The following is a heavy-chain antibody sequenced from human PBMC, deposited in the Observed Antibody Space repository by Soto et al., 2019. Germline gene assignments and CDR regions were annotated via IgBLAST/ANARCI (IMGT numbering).Heavy chain of an antibody. CDR1: GGSSSSSNW. CDR3: ARGGPNYYDSSGYFDY. CDR2: IYHSGST. Sequence: PSKTLSLTWAVSGGSSSSSNWWSFVRQPPGKGLEWIGEIYHSGSTNYNPSLKSRVTISVDKSKNQFSLKLSSVTAADTAVYYCARGGPNYYDSSGYFDYWGQGTLVTVSS. D-gene: IGHD3-22*01. J-gene: IGHJ4*02. V-gene: IGHV4-4*02.